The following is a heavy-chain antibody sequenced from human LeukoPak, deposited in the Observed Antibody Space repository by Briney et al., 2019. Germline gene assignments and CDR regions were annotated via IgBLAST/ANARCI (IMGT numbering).Heavy chain of an antibody. Sequence: SETLSLTCTVSGGSISSYYWSWIRQPPEKGLEWIGYIYYSGTTNYNPSLKSRVTISVDTSKNQFSLKLSSVTAADTAVYYCARAGERITMVRGVKGAFDIWGQGTMVTVSS. CDR1: GGSISSYY. V-gene: IGHV4-59*01. J-gene: IGHJ3*02. CDR3: ARAGERITMVRGVKGAFDI. CDR2: IYYSGTT. D-gene: IGHD3-10*01.